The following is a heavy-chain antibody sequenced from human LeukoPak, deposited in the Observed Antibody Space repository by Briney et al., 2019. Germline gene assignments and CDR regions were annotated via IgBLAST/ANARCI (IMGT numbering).Heavy chain of an antibody. CDR2: INRGGSEK. D-gene: IGHD6-13*01. J-gene: IGHJ4*02. CDR3: ARGGYISSWYWVY. V-gene: IGHV3-7*03. CDR1: GFSFSDYW. Sequence: GGSLRLSCAASGFSFSDYWMTWVRQAPGKALEWVANINRGGSEKYYVDSVKGRFTISRDSPKNSLYLQMNNLRAEDTATYYCARGGYISSWYWVYWGQGTLVTVSS.